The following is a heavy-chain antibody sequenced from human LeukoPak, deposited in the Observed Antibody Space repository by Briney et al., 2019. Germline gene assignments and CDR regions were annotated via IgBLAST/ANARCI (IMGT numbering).Heavy chain of an antibody. CDR1: GGSISSYY. D-gene: IGHD5-12*01. CDR2: IYYSGST. J-gene: IGHJ4*02. CDR3: ARGYSGYDWYFDY. Sequence: SETLSLTCTVSGGSISSYYWSWIRQPPGKGLEWIGYIYYSGSTNYNPSLKSRVTISVDTSKNQFSLKLSSVTAADTAVYYCARGYSGYDWYFDYWGQGTTVTVSS. V-gene: IGHV4-59*08.